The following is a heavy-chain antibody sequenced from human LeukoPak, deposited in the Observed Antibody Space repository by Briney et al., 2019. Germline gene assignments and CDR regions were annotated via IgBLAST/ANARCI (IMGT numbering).Heavy chain of an antibody. J-gene: IGHJ4*02. CDR1: GFTVSSNF. Sequence: GGSLRLSCAACGFTVSSNFMSWVRQAPGKGLEWVSVIYRCGSTYYADSVKGRFTISRDNFKNTLYLQMNSLRDEDTAVYYCARAFDYWGQGTLVAVSS. CDR3: ARAFDY. V-gene: IGHV3-66*03. CDR2: IYRCGST.